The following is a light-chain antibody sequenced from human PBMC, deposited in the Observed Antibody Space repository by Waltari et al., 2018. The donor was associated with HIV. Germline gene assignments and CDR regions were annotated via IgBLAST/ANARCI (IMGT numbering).Light chain of an antibody. CDR3: GTWDTSLNAGV. CDR1: TSNIGNNF. J-gene: IGLJ2*01. V-gene: IGLV1-51*01. CDR2: DNH. Sequence: QSVLTQPPAVSAAPGQKVTISCSGTTSNIGNNFVSCYQKLPGTAPKLLIFDNHKRPSGVSDRFSASKSATSATLDITGLHTGDEAEYYCGTWDTSLNAGVFGGGTKVSVL.